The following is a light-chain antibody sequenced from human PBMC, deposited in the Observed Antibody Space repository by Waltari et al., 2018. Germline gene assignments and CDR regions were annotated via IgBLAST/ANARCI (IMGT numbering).Light chain of an antibody. CDR3: QQSYSTPRT. CDR1: QSISSY. J-gene: IGKJ1*01. V-gene: IGKV1-39*01. CDR2: AAS. Sequence: DIQMLQSPSSLSASVEDRVTITCRASQSISSYLNWYQKKPGKAPKLLIYAASSLQSGVPSRFSGSGSGTDFTLTISSLQPEDFATYYCQQSYSTPRTFGQGTKVEIK.